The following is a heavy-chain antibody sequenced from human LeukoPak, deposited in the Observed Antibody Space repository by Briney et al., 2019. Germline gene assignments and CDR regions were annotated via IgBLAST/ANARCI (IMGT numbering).Heavy chain of an antibody. V-gene: IGHV4-59*01. CDR1: GGSISSYY. CDR2: IYDSGST. Sequence: PSETLSLTCTVSGGSISSYYWSWIRQPPGKGLEWIGCIYDSGSTNYNPSLKSRVTISVDTSKNQFSLKLSSVTAADTAVYYCARARAVYDVFDIWGQGTMVTVSS. D-gene: IGHD5/OR15-5a*01. CDR3: ARARAVYDVFDI. J-gene: IGHJ3*02.